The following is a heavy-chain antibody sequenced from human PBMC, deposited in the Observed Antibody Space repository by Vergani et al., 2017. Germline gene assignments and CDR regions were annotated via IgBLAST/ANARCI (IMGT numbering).Heavy chain of an antibody. CDR2: ITAYNGDP. J-gene: IGHJ4*02. CDR1: GYTFTAYG. CDR3: ARDGANFDYYDSSSGDY. V-gene: IGHV1-18*01. Sequence: QVQLVQSGAEMKKPGASVKVSCKASGYTFTAYGISWVRQAPGQGLEWLGWITAYNGDPKYTRRLQDRITLTTDPSTATVYLELRSLRSDDTAVYYCARDGANFDYYDSSSGDYWGQGTLVTVSS. D-gene: IGHD3-22*01.